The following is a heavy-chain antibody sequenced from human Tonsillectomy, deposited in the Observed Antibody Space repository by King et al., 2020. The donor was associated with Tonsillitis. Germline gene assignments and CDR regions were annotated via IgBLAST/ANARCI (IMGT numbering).Heavy chain of an antibody. CDR1: GFSFSSSD. CDR3: ARAIYSSGWYPYAMEV. V-gene: IGHV3-13*01. CDR2: IGAAGDT. D-gene: IGHD6-19*01. J-gene: IGHJ6*02. Sequence: VQLVESGGGLVQPGGSLRLSCAASGFSFSSSDMHWVRQAPGKGLEWVSVIGAAGDTYYSGSVKGRFTISRENAKNSFYLQMNSLRAGDTAVYYCARAIYSSGWYPYAMEVWGQGTTVTVSS.